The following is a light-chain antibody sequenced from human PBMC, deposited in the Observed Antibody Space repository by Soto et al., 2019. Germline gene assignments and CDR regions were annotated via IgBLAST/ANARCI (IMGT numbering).Light chain of an antibody. CDR3: SSYTSSSTFWV. V-gene: IGLV2-14*01. J-gene: IGLJ3*02. CDR2: DVS. Sequence: QAALTQPASVFGSPGQSITISCTGTSSDVGGYNYVSWYQQHPGKAPKLMIYDVSNQPSGVSNRFSGSKSGNTASLTISGLQAEDEADYYCSSYTSSSTFWVFGGGTKLTVL. CDR1: SSDVGGYNY.